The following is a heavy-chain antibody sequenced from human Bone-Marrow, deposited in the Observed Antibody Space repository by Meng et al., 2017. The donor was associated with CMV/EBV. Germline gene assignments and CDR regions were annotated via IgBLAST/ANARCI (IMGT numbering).Heavy chain of an antibody. D-gene: IGHD3-9*01. CDR1: GFTIGSYW. J-gene: IGHJ4*02. Sequence: GGSLRLSCAASGFTIGSYWMSWVRQAPGTGLEWVANIKQDGTEKYYADSVKGRFTVSRDNTKNSLYLQMNGLGVDDTAVYYCARARMGHFDWLISPYFDYWGQGTLVTVSS. CDR3: ARARMGHFDWLISPYFDY. CDR2: IKQDGTEK. V-gene: IGHV3-7*01.